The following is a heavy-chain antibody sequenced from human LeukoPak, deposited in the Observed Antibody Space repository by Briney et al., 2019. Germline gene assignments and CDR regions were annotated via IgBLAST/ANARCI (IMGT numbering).Heavy chain of an antibody. D-gene: IGHD5-12*01. V-gene: IGHV5-51*01. CDR1: GYVLTNYW. Sequence: GESLKISCKASGYVLTNYWIGWVRQMPGKGLEWMGIIYPRDSDTRYSPSFQGQVTVSADKSTSTAYLQWNTLEASDTAMYYCARRQYSGYDFDFWGQGTLVTVSS. CDR2: IYPRDSDT. J-gene: IGHJ4*02. CDR3: ARRQYSGYDFDF.